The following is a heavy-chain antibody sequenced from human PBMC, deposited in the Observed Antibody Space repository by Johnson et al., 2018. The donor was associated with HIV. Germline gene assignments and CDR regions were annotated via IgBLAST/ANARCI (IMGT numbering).Heavy chain of an antibody. Sequence: VQLVESGGGVVQPGRSLRLSCVASGFTFSSYAMHWVRQAPGKGLEWVAHVGHDGGIYPYAESVKGRFTISIDNAKNSLYLQMNSLRAEDTAVYYCARGSLTDDGFAAWGQGTLVIVSS. J-gene: IGHJ3*01. CDR3: ARGSLTDDGFAA. D-gene: IGHD2-8*01. CDR2: VGHDGGIY. V-gene: IGHV3-30*14. CDR1: GFTFSSYA.